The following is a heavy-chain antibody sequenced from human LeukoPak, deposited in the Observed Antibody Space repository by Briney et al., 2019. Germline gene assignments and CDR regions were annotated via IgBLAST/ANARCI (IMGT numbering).Heavy chain of an antibody. CDR1: GGSISSGDYY. D-gene: IGHD5-24*01. CDR3: TRFFSGYNSDAFDI. J-gene: IGHJ3*02. V-gene: IGHV4-30-4*08. Sequence: SQTLSLTCTVSGGSISSGDYYWSWIRQPPGKGLEWIGYIYYSGSTNYNPSLKSRVTISVDTSKNQFSLKLSSVTAADTAVYYCTRFFSGYNSDAFDIWGQGTMVTVSS. CDR2: IYYSGST.